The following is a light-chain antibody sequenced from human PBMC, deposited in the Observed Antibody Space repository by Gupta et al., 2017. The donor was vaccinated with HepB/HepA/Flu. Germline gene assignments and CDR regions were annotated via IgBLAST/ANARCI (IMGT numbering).Light chain of an antibody. J-gene: IGLJ2*01. V-gene: IGLV1-36*01. CDR1: SSNIGNNA. CDR3: AAGDDSRNGVV. CDR2: YDD. Sequence: QSVLTQPPSVSAAPRQRVTISCSGSSSNIGNNAVNWYQQLPGKAPKLLIYYDDLLPSGVSDRFSGSKSGTSASLAISGLQAEDEADYYCAAGDDSRNGVVFGGGTKLTVL.